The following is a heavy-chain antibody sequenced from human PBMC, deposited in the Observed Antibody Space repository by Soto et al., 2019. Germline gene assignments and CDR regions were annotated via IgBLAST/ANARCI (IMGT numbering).Heavy chain of an antibody. J-gene: IGHJ5*02. D-gene: IGHD2-2*01. CDR2: ISAYNGNT. CDR1: GYTFTSYG. V-gene: IGHV1-18*01. CDR3: ARDPLGVVPAAYTWFDP. Sequence: QVQLVQSGAEVKKPGASVKVSCKASGYTFTSYGISWVRQAPGQGLEWMGWISAYNGNTNYAQKLRGRVTMPTDTSTSTGYMELRSLRSDDTAVYYCARDPLGVVPAAYTWFDPWGQGTLVTVSS.